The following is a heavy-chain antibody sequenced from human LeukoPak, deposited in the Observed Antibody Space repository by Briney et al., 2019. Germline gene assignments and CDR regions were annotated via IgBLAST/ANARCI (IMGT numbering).Heavy chain of an antibody. D-gene: IGHD2-15*01. Sequence: GGSLRLSCAASGFTFSSYGMHWVRQAPGKGLEWVAFIRYDGSNKYYADSVKGRFTISRDNSKNTLYLQMNSLRAEDTAVYYCAKDEVYCGGCSCYHYWGQGTLVTVSS. CDR1: GFTFSSYG. V-gene: IGHV3-30*02. CDR2: IRYDGSNK. CDR3: AKDEVYCGGCSCYHY. J-gene: IGHJ4*02.